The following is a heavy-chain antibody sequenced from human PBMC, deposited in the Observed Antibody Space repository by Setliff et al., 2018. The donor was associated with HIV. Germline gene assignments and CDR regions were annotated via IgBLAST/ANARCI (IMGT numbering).Heavy chain of an antibody. Sequence: SETLSLTCSVSGDSVSSTDCLWGWVRQPPGMGLQWIVTLYNSEITNYNPSFKNRVTMSVDKSRNHFSLILNSVTAADTAVYYCVRVSLTGNHVFFDYWGQGRLVTVSS. J-gene: IGHJ4*02. V-gene: IGHV4-39*07. CDR2: LYNSEIT. CDR1: GDSVSSTDCL. CDR3: VRVSLTGNHVFFDY.